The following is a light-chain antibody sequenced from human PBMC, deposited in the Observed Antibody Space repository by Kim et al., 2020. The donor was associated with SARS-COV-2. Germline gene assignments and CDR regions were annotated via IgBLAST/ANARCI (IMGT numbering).Light chain of an antibody. CDR2: GAS. V-gene: IGKV3-15*01. CDR3: QQYKNWPPWT. CDR1: QSVASE. Sequence: SQGEGPTLSCRASQSVASELAWYQQKSGQPPRLLIYGASIRATGVPARFRGSGSGTEFTLTISNLQSEDFGLYYCQQYKNWPPWTFGQGTKVDIK. J-gene: IGKJ1*01.